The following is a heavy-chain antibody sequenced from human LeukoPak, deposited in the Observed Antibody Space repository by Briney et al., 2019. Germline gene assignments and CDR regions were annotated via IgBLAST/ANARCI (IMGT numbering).Heavy chain of an antibody. Sequence: GGSLRLSCAASGFTFSSYGMHWVRRAPGKGLEWVAVISYDGSNKYYADSVKGRFTISRDNSKNTLYLQMNSLRAEDTAVYYCAKDESIAAAGRIDYWGQGTLVTVSS. CDR3: AKDESIAAAGRIDY. V-gene: IGHV3-30*18. CDR2: ISYDGSNK. D-gene: IGHD6-13*01. CDR1: GFTFSSYG. J-gene: IGHJ4*02.